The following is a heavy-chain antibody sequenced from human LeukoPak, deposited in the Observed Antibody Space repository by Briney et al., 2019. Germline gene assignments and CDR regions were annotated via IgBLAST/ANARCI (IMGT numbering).Heavy chain of an antibody. D-gene: IGHD2-21*02. Sequence: PGWSLRLSCAASGFTFSSYDMHWVRQATGKGLEWVSAISAAGDTYYLDSVKGRFTISRENAKNSLYLQMNSLRAGDTAVYYCVALGDRIYWGQGTLVTVSS. J-gene: IGHJ4*02. CDR3: VALGDRIY. CDR2: ISAAGDT. V-gene: IGHV3-13*01. CDR1: GFTFSSYD.